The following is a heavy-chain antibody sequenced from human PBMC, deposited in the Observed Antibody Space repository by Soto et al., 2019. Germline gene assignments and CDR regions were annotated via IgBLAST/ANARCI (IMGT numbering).Heavy chain of an antibody. J-gene: IGHJ4*02. CDR2: VYHTGRT. D-gene: IGHD3-3*01. CDR1: VGSFTSGSYS. CDR3: ARDFAYFDS. Sequence: PSETLSLTCTVSVGSFTSGSYSWSWIRQPPGKGLEWIGYVYHTGRTSYNPSLKSRVSISMDTSKNQFSLNLDSVTAADTAVYFCARDFAYFDSWGQGTLVTVSS. V-gene: IGHV4-61*01.